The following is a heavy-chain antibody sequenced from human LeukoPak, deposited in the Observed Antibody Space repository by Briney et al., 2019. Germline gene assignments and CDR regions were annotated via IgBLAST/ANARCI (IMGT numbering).Heavy chain of an antibody. Sequence: GESLKISCKGSGYYFTNYWIGWIRQMPGKGLEWMGIIYSGDSDTRYSPSFQGQVTISADKSISTAYLQWSSLKASDTAMYYCARAPQFSSGWYGPFDYWGQGSLVTVSS. CDR1: GYYFTNYW. J-gene: IGHJ4*02. CDR2: IYSGDSDT. D-gene: IGHD6-19*01. V-gene: IGHV5-51*01. CDR3: ARAPQFSSGWYGPFDY.